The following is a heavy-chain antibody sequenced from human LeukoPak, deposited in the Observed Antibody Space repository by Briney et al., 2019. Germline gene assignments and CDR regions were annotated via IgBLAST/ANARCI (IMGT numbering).Heavy chain of an antibody. V-gene: IGHV4-39*07. D-gene: IGHD2-2*01. CDR2: IYYTGDT. J-gene: IGHJ4*02. CDR1: GFTFSSYS. Sequence: PGGSLRLSCAASGFTFSSYSMNWVRQPPGKGLEWIGSIYYTGDTYYNPSLKRRVTISVDTSKNHFSLKLSSVTAADTAVYYCARERREQLLPPYTRSVTYFDYWGQGTLVTVSS. CDR3: ARERREQLLPPYTRSVTYFDY.